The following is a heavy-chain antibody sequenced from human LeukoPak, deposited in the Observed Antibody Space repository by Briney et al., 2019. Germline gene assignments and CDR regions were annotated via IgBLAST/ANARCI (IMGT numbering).Heavy chain of an antibody. CDR2: IYYSGST. J-gene: IGHJ4*02. Sequence: SETLSLTCTVSGGSIRSSSYYWGWIRQPPGKGLEWIGSIYYSGSTYYNASLESRGTISVDTSKNQFSLRLTYVTAADTAVYFCARQVVAVAGTGYFGYWGQGTMVTVSS. CDR3: ARQVVAVAGTGYFGY. V-gene: IGHV4-39*01. D-gene: IGHD6-19*01. CDR1: GGSIRSSSYY.